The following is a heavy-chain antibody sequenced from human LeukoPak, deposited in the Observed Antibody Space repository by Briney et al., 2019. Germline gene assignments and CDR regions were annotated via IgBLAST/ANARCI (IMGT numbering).Heavy chain of an antibody. V-gene: IGHV1-18*01. Sequence: GASVKVSCKASGYSFISYGISWVRQAPGQGLEWMGWISPYNGNSKYTDKVQGRVTMTTDTSTSTAYMELRSLRSDDTAVYYCAKDATRTSGWYYFDYWGQGTLVTVSS. CDR1: GYSFISYG. CDR2: ISPYNGNS. CDR3: AKDATRTSGWYYFDY. D-gene: IGHD6-19*01. J-gene: IGHJ4*02.